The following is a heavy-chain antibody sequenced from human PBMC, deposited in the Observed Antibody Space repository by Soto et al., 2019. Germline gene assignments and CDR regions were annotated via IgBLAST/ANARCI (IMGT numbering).Heavy chain of an antibody. CDR2: ISGSVGST. V-gene: IGHV3-23*01. J-gene: IGHJ4*02. Sequence: EVQLLESGGGLVQPGGSLRLSCAASGFTFRNYALTWVLQARGKGLDWVSAISGSVGSTYYAESVKGRFTISRDNSKNIQYLQIHSLKVDDTAIYQCERDRVTYGSRSDPDYWGQGTLVTVSS. CDR3: ERDRVTYGSRSDPDY. D-gene: IGHD3-10*01. CDR1: GFTFRNYA.